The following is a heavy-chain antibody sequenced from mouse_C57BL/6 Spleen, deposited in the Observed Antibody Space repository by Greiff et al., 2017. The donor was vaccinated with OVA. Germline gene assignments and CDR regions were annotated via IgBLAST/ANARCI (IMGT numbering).Heavy chain of an antibody. J-gene: IGHJ3*01. D-gene: IGHD2-4*01. CDR1: GYTFTSYG. CDR2: IYPRSGNT. CDR3: ARDDYEGAWFAY. Sequence: VKLMESGAELARPGASVKLSCKASGYTFTSYGISWVKRRTGQGLEWIGEIYPRSGNTYYNEKFKGKATLTADKSSSTAYMELRSLTSEDSAVYFCARDDYEGAWFAYWGQGTLVTVSA. V-gene: IGHV1-81*01.